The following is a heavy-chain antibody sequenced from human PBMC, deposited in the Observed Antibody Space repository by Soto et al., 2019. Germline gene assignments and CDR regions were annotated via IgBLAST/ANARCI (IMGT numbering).Heavy chain of an antibody. V-gene: IGHV3-21*01. D-gene: IGHD1-26*01. J-gene: IGHJ4*02. CDR1: GFTFSSYS. CDR2: ISSSSSYI. Sequence: GGSLRLSCAASGFTFSSYSMNWVRKAQGKGLEWVSSISSSSSYIYYADSVKGRFTISRDNAKNSLYLQMNSLRSEDTAVYYCARDVDSAVRGSYSFDYWGQGTLVTVSS. CDR3: ARDVDSAVRGSYSFDY.